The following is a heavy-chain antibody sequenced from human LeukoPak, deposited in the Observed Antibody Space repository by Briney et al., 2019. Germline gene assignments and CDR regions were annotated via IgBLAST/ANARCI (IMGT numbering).Heavy chain of an antibody. CDR1: GGSISSYY. CDR2: IYYSGTT. CDR3: ARTYSSGWVDY. J-gene: IGHJ4*02. D-gene: IGHD6-19*01. V-gene: IGHV4-59*08. Sequence: SETLSLTCTVSGGSISSYYWSWVRQPPGKGMEWIGYIYYSGTTNYTPSLKSRVTISVATSKNQFSLKLSSVTAADTAVYYCARTYSSGWVDYWGQGTLVTVSS.